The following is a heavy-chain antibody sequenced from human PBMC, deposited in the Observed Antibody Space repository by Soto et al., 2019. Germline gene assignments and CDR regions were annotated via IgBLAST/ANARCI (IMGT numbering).Heavy chain of an antibody. CDR3: ARDGSDVVVPAAMAHFDY. D-gene: IGHD2-2*01. CDR2: ISAYNGNT. J-gene: IGHJ4*02. V-gene: IGHV1-18*04. Sequence: ASVKVSCKASGYTFTSYGISWVRQAPGQGLEWMGWISAYNGNTNYAQKLQGRVTMPTDTSTSTAYMELRSLRSDDTAVYYCARDGSDVVVPAAMAHFDYWGQGTLVTVSS. CDR1: GYTFTSYG.